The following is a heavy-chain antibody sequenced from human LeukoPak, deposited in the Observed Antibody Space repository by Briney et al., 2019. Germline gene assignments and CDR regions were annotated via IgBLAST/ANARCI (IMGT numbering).Heavy chain of an antibody. Sequence: GGSLRLSCAASGFTFSRYEMNWVRQAPGKGLEWVSYISSSGNTIYYADSVKGRFTISRDNAKNSLYLQMNSLRAEDTAVYYCARIMKIAAAAFDYWGQGTLATVSS. CDR3: ARIMKIAAAAFDY. D-gene: IGHD6-13*01. CDR1: GFTFSRYE. V-gene: IGHV3-48*03. J-gene: IGHJ4*02. CDR2: ISSSGNTI.